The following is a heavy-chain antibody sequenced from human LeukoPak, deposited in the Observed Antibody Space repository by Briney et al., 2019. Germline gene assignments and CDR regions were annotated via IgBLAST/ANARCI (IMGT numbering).Heavy chain of an antibody. CDR2: INPNSGGT. Sequence: ASVKVSCKASGYTITGYYMHWVRQAPGQGLEWMGWINPNSGGTNYAQKFQGRVTMTRDTSISTAYMELSRLRSDDTAVYYCARDPPGGWSFFVYWGQGTLVSVPS. CDR1: GYTITGYY. J-gene: IGHJ4*02. V-gene: IGHV1-2*02. D-gene: IGHD6-19*01. CDR3: ARDPPGGWSFFVY.